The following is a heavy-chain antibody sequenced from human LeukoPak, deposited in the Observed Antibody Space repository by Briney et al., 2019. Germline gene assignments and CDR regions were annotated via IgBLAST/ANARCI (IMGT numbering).Heavy chain of an antibody. J-gene: IGHJ6*02. D-gene: IGHD1-14*01. CDR2: TYYSGST. CDR1: GGSISSSSYY. Sequence: PSETLSLTCTVSGGSISSSSYYWGWIRQPPGKGLEWIGSTYYSGSTYYNPSLKSRVTISVDTSKNQFSLKLSSVTAADTAVYYCAREGTSTHRMDVWGQGTTVTVS. CDR3: AREGTSTHRMDV. V-gene: IGHV4-39*02.